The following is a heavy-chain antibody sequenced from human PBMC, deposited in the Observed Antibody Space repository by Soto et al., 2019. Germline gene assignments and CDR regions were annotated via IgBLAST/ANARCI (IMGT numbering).Heavy chain of an antibody. CDR1: GGSISSNSYY. J-gene: IGHJ6*02. CDR2: IYYSGTT. CDR3: ARHKGGYYSGVDV. Sequence: LQLQESGPGVVKPSETLSLTCTVSGGSISSNSYYWAWIRQPPGKGLEWIGNIYYSGTTYYNPSLKIPVTVSVDTSKNQFSLKLSPVTAADTAVYYCARHKGGYYSGVDVWGQGTTVTVSS. D-gene: IGHD3-16*01. V-gene: IGHV4-39*01.